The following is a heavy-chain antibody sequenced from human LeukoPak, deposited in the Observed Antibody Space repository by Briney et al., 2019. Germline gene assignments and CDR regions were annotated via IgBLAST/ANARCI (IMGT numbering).Heavy chain of an antibody. V-gene: IGHV3-21*01. J-gene: IGHJ6*03. CDR3: AREGGYDILTGYYYYYYYMDV. D-gene: IGHD3-9*01. CDR2: ISSSSSYI. CDR1: GFTFSSYS. Sequence: GGSLRPSCAASGFTFSSYSMNWVRQAPGKGLEWVSSISSSSSYIYYADSVKGRFTISRDNAKNSLYLQMNSLRAEDTAVYYCAREGGYDILTGYYYYYYYMDVWGKGTTVTVSS.